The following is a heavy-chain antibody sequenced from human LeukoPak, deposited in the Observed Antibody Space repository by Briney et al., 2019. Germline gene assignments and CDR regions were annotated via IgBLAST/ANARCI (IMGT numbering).Heavy chain of an antibody. CDR1: GGSFSDYY. Sequence: SETLSLTCAVYGGSFSDYYWSWIRQPPGKGLEWIGEIYHSGSTKYNPSLKSRVSMSVDTSKNHFSLKLSSVTAADTAVYHCARDGSSWSLFDYWGQGTLVTVSS. CDR2: IYHSGST. V-gene: IGHV4-34*01. J-gene: IGHJ4*02. CDR3: ARDGSSWSLFDY. D-gene: IGHD6-13*01.